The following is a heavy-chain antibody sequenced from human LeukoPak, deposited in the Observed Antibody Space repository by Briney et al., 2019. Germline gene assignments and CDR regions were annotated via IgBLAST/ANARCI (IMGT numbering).Heavy chain of an antibody. Sequence: PEGSLRLSCAASGFTFSSYAMHWVRQAPGKGLEWVAVISYDGSNKYYADSVKGRFTISRDNSKNTLYLLMDSLRADDTAVYYCARPASQFYYYHMDVWGQGTTVTVSS. V-gene: IGHV3-30-3*01. CDR2: ISYDGSNK. CDR1: GFTFSSYA. J-gene: IGHJ6*02. CDR3: ARPASQFYYYHMDV. D-gene: IGHD2-2*01.